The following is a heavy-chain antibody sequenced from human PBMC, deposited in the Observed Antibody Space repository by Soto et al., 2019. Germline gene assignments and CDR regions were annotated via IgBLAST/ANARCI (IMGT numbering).Heavy chain of an antibody. CDR1: GFTFSSYG. CDR2: IWYDGSNK. Sequence: QVQLVESGGGVVQPGRSLRLSCAASGFTFSSYGMHWVRQAPGKGLEWVAVIWYDGSNKYYADSVKGRFTISRDNSTNALYLQMNSLRAEDTAVYYCARGVSPDYWGEGTLVTVSS. D-gene: IGHD3-10*01. J-gene: IGHJ4*02. V-gene: IGHV3-33*01. CDR3: ARGVSPDY.